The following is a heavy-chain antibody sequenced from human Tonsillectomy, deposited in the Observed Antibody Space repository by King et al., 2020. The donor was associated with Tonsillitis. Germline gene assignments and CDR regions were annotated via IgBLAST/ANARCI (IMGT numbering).Heavy chain of an antibody. D-gene: IGHD1/OR15-1a*01. Sequence: EVQLVESGGGLVQPGDSARLSCVLSKFTFTDYGMTWVRQAPGKGLEWVSSITITGRTTYYADSVKGRFTISRDNSKNTLYLQMNSLRVEDTAIYYCARGRHPELKQRYFDSWGQGTLVTVSS. J-gene: IGHJ4*02. V-gene: IGHV3-23*04. CDR2: ITITGRTT. CDR3: ARGRHPELKQRYFDS. CDR1: KFTFTDYG.